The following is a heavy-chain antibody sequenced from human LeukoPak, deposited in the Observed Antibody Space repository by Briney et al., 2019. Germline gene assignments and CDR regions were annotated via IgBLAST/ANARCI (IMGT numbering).Heavy chain of an antibody. CDR3: AGDDSSGSGYDY. Sequence: GGSLRLSCAASGFTFSSYGMHWVRQAPGKGLEWVSSISSSSSYIYYADSVKGRFTISRDNAKNSLYLQMNSLRAEDTAVYYCAGDDSSGSGYDYWGQGTLVTVSS. CDR1: GFTFSSYG. D-gene: IGHD3-22*01. CDR2: ISSSSSYI. J-gene: IGHJ4*02. V-gene: IGHV3-21*01.